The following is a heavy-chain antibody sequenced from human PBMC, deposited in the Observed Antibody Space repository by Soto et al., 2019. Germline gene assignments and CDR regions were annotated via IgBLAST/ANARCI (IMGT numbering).Heavy chain of an antibody. D-gene: IGHD2-21*02. Sequence: EVQLVESGGGLIHPGGSLRLSCAASGFNVNSDYMNWVRQTPGKGLEWVAAIYSGETTYYADYVRGRFTISSDKSKNTLSFQLSSLSIEDSAVYYCTRDGRGLGRLTLFEYWGQGVLVTVSS. V-gene: IGHV3-53*01. CDR3: TRDGRGLGRLTLFEY. CDR2: IYSGETT. CDR1: GFNVNSDY. J-gene: IGHJ4*02.